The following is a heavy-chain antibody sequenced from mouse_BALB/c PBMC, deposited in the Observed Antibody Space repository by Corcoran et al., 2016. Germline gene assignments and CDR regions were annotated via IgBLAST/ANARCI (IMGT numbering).Heavy chain of an antibody. CDR2: INTYTGEP. V-gene: IGHV9-1*02. CDR1: GYTFTNYG. CDR3: AREPDAMDY. J-gene: IGHJ4*01. Sequence: QIQLVQSGPELKKPGETVKISCKASGYTFTNYGMNWVKQAPGKGLKWMGWINTYTGEPTYADDFKGRFAFSLESSASTAYLQINILKNEDMAIYFCAREPDAMDYWGQGTSVTVSS.